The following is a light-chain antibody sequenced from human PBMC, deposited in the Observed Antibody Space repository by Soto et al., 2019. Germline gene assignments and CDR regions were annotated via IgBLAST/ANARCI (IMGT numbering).Light chain of an antibody. CDR1: QSLLHSNGYNY. V-gene: IGKV2-28*01. Sequence: DTVIPQKPLSLPVTPGEPASISCRSSQSLLHSNGYNYLDWYLQRPGQSPQLLIYLGSNRASGVPDRFSGSGSGTDFTLKISRVEAEDVGVYYCMQALQTPPTFGQGTRVEIK. CDR2: LGS. CDR3: MQALQTPPT. J-gene: IGKJ5*01.